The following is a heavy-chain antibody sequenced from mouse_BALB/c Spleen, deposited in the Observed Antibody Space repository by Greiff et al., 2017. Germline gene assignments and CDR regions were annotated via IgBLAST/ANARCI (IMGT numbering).Heavy chain of an antibody. Sequence: VKLVESGGDLVKPGGSLKLSCAASGFTFSSYGMSWVRQTPDKRLEWLGMIWGDGSTDYNSALKSRLSISKDNSKSQVFLKMNSLQTDDTARYYCARERYYGHFDYWGQGTTLTVSS. CDR2: IWGDGST. J-gene: IGHJ2*01. CDR1: GFTFSSYG. V-gene: IGHV2-6-7*01. CDR3: ARERYYGHFDY. D-gene: IGHD1-2*01.